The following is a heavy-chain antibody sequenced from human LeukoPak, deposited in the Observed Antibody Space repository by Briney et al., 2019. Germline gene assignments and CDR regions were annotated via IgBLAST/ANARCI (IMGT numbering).Heavy chain of an antibody. CDR3: ARDNSGAYGN. J-gene: IGHJ4*02. Sequence: PGGSLRLSCVASGFPFSDYYMMWIRQAPGKGLEWVSYISNTGTTIYYADSVKGRFTISRDNAKNSLYLQTNSLRAEDTAVYYCARDNSGAYGNSGQGTLVTVSS. CDR1: GFPFSDYY. D-gene: IGHD1-26*01. CDR2: ISNTGTTI. V-gene: IGHV3-11*01.